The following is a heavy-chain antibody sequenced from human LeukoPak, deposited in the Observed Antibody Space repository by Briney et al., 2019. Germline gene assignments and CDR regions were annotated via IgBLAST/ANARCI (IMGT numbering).Heavy chain of an antibody. D-gene: IGHD6-6*01. CDR2: ISSSSSTT. J-gene: IGHJ5*02. CDR3: ARSLAARHNWFDP. Sequence: GGSLRLSCAASGFSFSTYSMNWVRQAPGKGLEWVSYISSSSSTTHFADSVKGRFTISRDNAKNSLYLQMSSLRAEDTAVYYCARSLAARHNWFDPWGQGTLVTVSS. CDR1: GFSFSTYS. V-gene: IGHV3-48*04.